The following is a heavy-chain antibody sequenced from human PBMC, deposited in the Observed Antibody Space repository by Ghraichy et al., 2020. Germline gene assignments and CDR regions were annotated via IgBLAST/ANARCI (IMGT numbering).Heavy chain of an antibody. CDR3: ARAHCSSTSCYDPAGYFQH. CDR2: IIPILGIA. D-gene: IGHD2-2*01. Sequence: SVKVSCKASGGTFSSYTISWVRQAPGQGLEWMGRIIPILGIANYAQKFQGRVTITADKSTSTAYMELSSLRSEDTAVYYCARAHCSSTSCYDPAGYFQHWGQGTLVTVSS. CDR1: GGTFSSYT. V-gene: IGHV1-69*02. J-gene: IGHJ1*01.